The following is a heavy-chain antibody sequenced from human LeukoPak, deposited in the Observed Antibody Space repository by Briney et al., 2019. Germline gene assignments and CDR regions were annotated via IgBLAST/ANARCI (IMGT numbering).Heavy chain of an antibody. Sequence: ASVKVSCKASGYTFTNYAMNWVRQAPGQGLEWMGWINTNTGDPTYALAFTGRLVFSLDTSVSTAYLQISSLMAEGTAVYYCATTAGLLTTKITAARGEFDYWGQGTLVTVSS. CDR2: INTNTGDP. J-gene: IGHJ4*02. V-gene: IGHV7-4-1*02. CDR3: ATTAGLLTTKITAARGEFDY. D-gene: IGHD3-9*01. CDR1: GYTFTNYA.